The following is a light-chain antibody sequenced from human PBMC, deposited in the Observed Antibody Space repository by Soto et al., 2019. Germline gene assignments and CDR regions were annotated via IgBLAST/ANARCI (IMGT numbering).Light chain of an antibody. CDR3: QSYDSSLSGSV. J-gene: IGLJ2*01. CDR2: GNT. Sequence: QSVLTQPPSVSGAPGQRVTISCTGSSSNIGAGYDVHWYQQLPGTAPKLLIHGNTNRPSGVPDRFSGSKSGTSASLAITGLQAEDEADYYCQSYDSSLSGSVFGGGTQLPS. CDR1: SSNIGAGYD. V-gene: IGLV1-40*01.